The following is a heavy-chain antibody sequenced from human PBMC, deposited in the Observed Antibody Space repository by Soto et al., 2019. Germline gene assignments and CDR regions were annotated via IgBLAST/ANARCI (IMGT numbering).Heavy chain of an antibody. D-gene: IGHD7-27*01. CDR3: TTENGGRGDY. V-gene: IGHV3-15*01. Sequence: EVQLVESGGDLVKPGESLRLSCVASGITFSNAWLCWVHQAPGKGLEWVARVKRQTEGAKTDYAAPVKGRFTISRDDSKDTVYLQMNSLRIEDTAVYYCTTENGGRGDYWGQGTLVTVSS. CDR2: VKRQTEGAKT. J-gene: IGHJ4*02. CDR1: GITFSNAW.